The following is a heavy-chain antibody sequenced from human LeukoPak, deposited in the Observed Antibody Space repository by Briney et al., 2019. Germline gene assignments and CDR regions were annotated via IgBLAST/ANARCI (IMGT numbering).Heavy chain of an antibody. CDR3: ARDDYYDSSGNSFGY. Sequence: ASVKVSCKASGGTFSSYAISWVRQAPGQGLEWMGGIIPIFGTANYAQKFQGRVTITAGESTSTAYMELSSLRSEDTAVYYCARDDYYDSSGNSFGYWGQGTLVTVSS. D-gene: IGHD3-22*01. V-gene: IGHV1-69*13. CDR1: GGTFSSYA. CDR2: IIPIFGTA. J-gene: IGHJ4*02.